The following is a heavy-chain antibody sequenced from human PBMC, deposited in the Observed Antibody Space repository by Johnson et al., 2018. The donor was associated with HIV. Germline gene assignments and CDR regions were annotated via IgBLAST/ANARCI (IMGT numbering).Heavy chain of an antibody. V-gene: IGHV3-30*03. CDR2: ISYDGSNK. J-gene: IGHJ3*02. CDR3: TTDLVTPHAFDI. D-gene: IGHD4-23*01. Sequence: QMLLVESGGGVVRPGGSLRLSCAASGFTFDDYGMSWVRQAPGKGLEWVAVISYDGSNKYYADSVKGRFTISRDNSKNTLYLQMNSLKTEDTAVYYCTTDLVTPHAFDIWGQGTMVTVSS. CDR1: GFTFDDYG.